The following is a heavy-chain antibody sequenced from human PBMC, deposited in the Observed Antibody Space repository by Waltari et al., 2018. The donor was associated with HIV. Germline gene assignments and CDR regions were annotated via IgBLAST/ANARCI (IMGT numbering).Heavy chain of an antibody. J-gene: IGHJ6*02. Sequence: QVHLVQSGAEVKMPGASVRVSCNTSGYLFTNYGVSWVRQAPGQGLEWLGWISGYNANTNYAQRLQGRVTLTTDTSTSTAYMELRSLRSDDTAVYYCARGLGGSYYYGVDVWGQGTTVTVS. CDR1: GYLFTNYG. CDR3: ARGLGGSYYYGVDV. V-gene: IGHV1-18*01. CDR2: ISGYNANT.